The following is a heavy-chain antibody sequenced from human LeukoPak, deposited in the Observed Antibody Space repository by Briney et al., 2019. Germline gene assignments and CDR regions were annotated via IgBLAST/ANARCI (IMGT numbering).Heavy chain of an antibody. V-gene: IGHV3-21*01. J-gene: IGHJ5*02. CDR1: GFTFSSYS. Sequence: PGGSLRLSYAATGFTFSSYSMNWVRQAPGKGLEWVSSISSSSSYIYYADSVKGRFTISRDNAKNSLYLQMNSLRAEDTAVYYCATIAAAGFWFDPWGQGTLVTVSS. CDR3: ATIAAAGFWFDP. CDR2: ISSSSSYI. D-gene: IGHD6-13*01.